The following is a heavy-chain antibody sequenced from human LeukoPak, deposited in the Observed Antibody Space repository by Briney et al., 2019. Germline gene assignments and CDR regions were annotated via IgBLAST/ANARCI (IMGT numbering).Heavy chain of an antibody. D-gene: IGHD2-2*01. J-gene: IGHJ5*02. CDR2: ICSSGSTI. CDR1: GFTFSSYE. V-gene: IGHV3-48*03. CDR3: ARETRTGGADQRPWWFDP. Sequence: GGSLRLSCAASGFTFSSYEMNWVRQAPGKGLEWVSYICSSGSTIHYADSVKGRFTISRDNAKNSLYLQMNSLRGEDTAVYYCARETRTGGADQRPWWFDPWGQGTLVTVSS.